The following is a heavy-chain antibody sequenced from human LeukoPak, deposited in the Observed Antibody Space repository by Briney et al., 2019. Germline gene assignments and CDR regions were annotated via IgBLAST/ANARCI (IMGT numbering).Heavy chain of an antibody. CDR2: ISIRSNYI. J-gene: IGHJ4*02. CDR1: GYTFSSYS. D-gene: IGHD3-22*01. Sequence: GGSLRLSCAASGYTFSSYSINWVRQAPGKGLEWVSSISIRSNYIYYADSVRGRFSISRDDARDSLYLQMNSLRAEDTAVYYCVRLRRNSDTSGFYYYYDYWGQGTLVTVSS. CDR3: VRLRRNSDTSGFYYYYDY. V-gene: IGHV3-21*01.